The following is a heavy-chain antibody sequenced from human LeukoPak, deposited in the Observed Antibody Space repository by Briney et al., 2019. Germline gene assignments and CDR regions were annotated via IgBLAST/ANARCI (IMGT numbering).Heavy chain of an antibody. CDR3: AILNHPDGRVY. CDR1: GYTFTTSW. D-gene: IGHD5-24*01. CDR2: IYAGNSDT. V-gene: IGHV5-51*01. J-gene: IGHJ4*02. Sequence: VASVKVSCKASGYTFTTSWIGWVRQLPGKGLEWMAIIYAGNSDTKYSPSFQGQVSISTDRSISTAYLQWSSLQASDTAIYFCAILNHPDGRVYWGQGTLVTVSS.